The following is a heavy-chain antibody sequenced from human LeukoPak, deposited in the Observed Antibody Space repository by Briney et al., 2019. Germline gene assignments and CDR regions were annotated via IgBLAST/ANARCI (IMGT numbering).Heavy chain of an antibody. CDR1: GFTFSSYG. D-gene: IGHD3-10*01. CDR2: IWYDGSNK. CDR3: ASSRRGPMTPFDY. Sequence: PGGSLRLSCAASGFTFSSYGMHWVRQAPGKGLEWVAVIWYDGSNKYYADSVKGRFTISRDNSKNTLYLQMNSLRAEDTAVYYCASSRRGPMTPFDYWGQGTLVTVSS. V-gene: IGHV3-33*01. J-gene: IGHJ4*02.